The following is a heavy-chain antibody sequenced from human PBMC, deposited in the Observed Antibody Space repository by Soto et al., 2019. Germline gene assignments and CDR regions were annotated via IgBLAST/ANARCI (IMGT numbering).Heavy chain of an antibody. J-gene: IGHJ6*02. D-gene: IGHD3-10*01. Sequence: GGSLRFSCAASGFTFSSYTMNWVRQAPGRGLEWVSSIGTSSSYIYYADSLKGRFTISRDNAKNSLFLQMNSLRADDTAVSYCARGSGLSDEPFHYYYYGMDVWGQGTTVTVSS. CDR1: GFTFSSYT. CDR3: ARGSGLSDEPFHYYYYGMDV. CDR2: IGTSSSYI. V-gene: IGHV3-21*01.